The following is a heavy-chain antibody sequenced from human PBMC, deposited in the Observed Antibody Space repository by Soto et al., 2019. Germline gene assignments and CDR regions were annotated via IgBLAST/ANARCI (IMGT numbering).Heavy chain of an antibody. Sequence: QVQLVESGGGVVQPGRSLRLSCAASGFTFSHYGIHWVRQAPGKGLEWLAVISYDGSNKHYADSVKGRFTVSRDNSKNTLYLQMTGLRAEDTAVYFCARYSGKYQGPIDYWGQGTLVTVSS. J-gene: IGHJ4*02. CDR1: GFTFSHYG. V-gene: IGHV3-30*03. CDR3: ARYSGKYQGPIDY. CDR2: ISYDGSNK. D-gene: IGHD1-26*01.